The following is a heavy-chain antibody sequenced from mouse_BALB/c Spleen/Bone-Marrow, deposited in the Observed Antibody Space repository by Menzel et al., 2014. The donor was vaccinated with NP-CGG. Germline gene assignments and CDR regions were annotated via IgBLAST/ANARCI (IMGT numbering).Heavy chain of an antibody. CDR1: GFTFSSFG. D-gene: IGHD2-14*01. Sequence: VQLQQSGGGLVQPGGSRKLSCAASGFTFSSFGMHWVRQAPEKGLEWVAYISSGSSTIYYADTVKGRFTISRDNPKNTLFLQMTSLWSEDTAMYYCARYYRYDYAMDYWGQGTSVTVSS. CDR3: ARYYRYDYAMDY. J-gene: IGHJ4*01. V-gene: IGHV5-17*02. CDR2: ISSGSSTI.